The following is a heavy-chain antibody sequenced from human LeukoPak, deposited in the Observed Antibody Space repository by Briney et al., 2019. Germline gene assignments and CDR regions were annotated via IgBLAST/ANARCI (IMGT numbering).Heavy chain of an antibody. CDR2: INHSGST. J-gene: IGHJ3*02. V-gene: IGHV4-34*01. D-gene: IGHD6-13*01. CDR1: GGSFSGYY. CDR3: ARDGTSAGAGDAFDI. Sequence: SETLSLTCAVYGGSFSGYYWSWIRQPPGKGLEWIGEINHSGSTNYNPSLKSRVTISVDTSKKQFSLNLSSVTAADTAVYYCARDGTSAGAGDAFDIWGQGTMVTVSS.